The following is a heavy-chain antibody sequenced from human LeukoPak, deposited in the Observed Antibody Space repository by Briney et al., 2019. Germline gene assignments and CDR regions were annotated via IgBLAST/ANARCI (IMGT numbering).Heavy chain of an antibody. J-gene: IGHJ5*02. CDR1: GYSISSGYY. D-gene: IGHD1-20*01. CDR2: IYHSGST. CDR3: ARERGDNWNVGP. V-gene: IGHV4-38-2*02. Sequence: SETLSLTCSASGYSISSGYYWGWIRQPPGKGLEWIGTIYHSGSTYYNPSLKSRVTISVDTSKNQFSLKLTSVTAADTAVYYCARERGDNWNVGPWGQGTLVTVSS.